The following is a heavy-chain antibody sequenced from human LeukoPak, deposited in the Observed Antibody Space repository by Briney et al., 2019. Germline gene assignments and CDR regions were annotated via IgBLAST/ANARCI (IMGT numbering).Heavy chain of an antibody. J-gene: IGHJ5*02. CDR1: GYTFTGYY. D-gene: IGHD6-25*01. CDR3: ARARPQVWFDP. Sequence: ASVKVSCKASGYTFTGYYMHWVRQAPGQGLEWMGIINPSGGSTSYAQKFQGRVTMTRDMSTSTVYMELSSLRSEDTAVYYCARARPQVWFDPWGQGTLVTVSS. CDR2: INPSGGST. V-gene: IGHV1-46*01.